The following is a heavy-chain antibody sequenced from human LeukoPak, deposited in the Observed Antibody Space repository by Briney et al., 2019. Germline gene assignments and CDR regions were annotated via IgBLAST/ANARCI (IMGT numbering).Heavy chain of an antibody. D-gene: IGHD4-17*01. CDR3: ARGGTHYGDFDP. CDR1: GFTFSSHW. V-gene: IGHV3-74*01. J-gene: IGHJ5*02. Sequence: GGSLRLSCEASGFTFSSHWMHWVRQAPGKGLVWVTRIYTDVSTTNYADSVKGRFTISRDNAKNTLYLQMNSLRVEDTAVYYCARGGTHYGDFDPWGQGTLVTVSS. CDR2: IYTDVSTT.